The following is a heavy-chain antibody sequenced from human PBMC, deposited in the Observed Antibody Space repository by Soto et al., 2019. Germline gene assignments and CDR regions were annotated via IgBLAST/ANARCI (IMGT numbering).Heavy chain of an antibody. CDR2: IKSDGSST. Sequence: EVQLVESGGGLVQPGGSLRLSCAASGFIFSSYWMHWVRQAPGKGLVWVSRIKSDGSSTTYADSVKGRFTISRDNARNTRYLQMNSLRAEDTAVYYCVIDYMARGRGSNWFHPWGQGTLVTVSS. V-gene: IGHV3-74*01. J-gene: IGHJ5*02. CDR3: VIDYMARGRGSNWFHP. CDR1: GFIFSSYW. D-gene: IGHD3-10*01.